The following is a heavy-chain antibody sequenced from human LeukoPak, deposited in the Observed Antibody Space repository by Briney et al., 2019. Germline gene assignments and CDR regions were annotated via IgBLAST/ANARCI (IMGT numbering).Heavy chain of an antibody. D-gene: IGHD6-25*01. Sequence: LSGGSLRLSCAASGFTFSAAAMTWVRQAPGKGLEWVSGLSGNAGGTYYADSVKGRFIVSRDNSKNTLSLQMNSLRAEDTALYYCAQGKGYTSDGMDVWGQGTTVTVSS. CDR1: GFTFSAAA. CDR3: AQGKGYTSDGMDV. V-gene: IGHV3-23*01. J-gene: IGHJ6*02. CDR2: LSGNAGGT.